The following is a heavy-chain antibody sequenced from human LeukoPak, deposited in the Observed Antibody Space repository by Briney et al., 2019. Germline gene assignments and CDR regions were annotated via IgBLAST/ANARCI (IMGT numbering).Heavy chain of an antibody. Sequence: GGSLRLSCAASGFTFSSYSMNWVRQAPGKGLEWVSSISSSSSYIYYADSVKGRFTISRDNAKNSLYLQMNSLRAEDTAVYYCARGQRITMVRGVISPFDYWGQGTLVTVSS. D-gene: IGHD3-10*01. CDR1: GFTFSSYS. CDR2: ISSSSSYI. V-gene: IGHV3-21*01. J-gene: IGHJ4*02. CDR3: ARGQRITMVRGVISPFDY.